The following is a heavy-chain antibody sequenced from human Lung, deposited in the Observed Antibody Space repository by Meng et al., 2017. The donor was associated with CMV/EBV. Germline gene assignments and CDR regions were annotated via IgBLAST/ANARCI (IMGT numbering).Heavy chain of an antibody. CDR1: GGSICGRDR. CDR3: TRDSGYQQGLDY. D-gene: IGHD6-13*01. CDR2: IYHSVGT. Sequence: CAAVGGSICGRDRGRWVGQPPGKGLEWIGEIYHSVGTNYNPSLKSRVTISVDKSKNQFSLKLSSVTAADTAVYYCTRDSGYQQGLDYWGQGTLVTVSS. J-gene: IGHJ4*02. V-gene: IGHV4-4*02.